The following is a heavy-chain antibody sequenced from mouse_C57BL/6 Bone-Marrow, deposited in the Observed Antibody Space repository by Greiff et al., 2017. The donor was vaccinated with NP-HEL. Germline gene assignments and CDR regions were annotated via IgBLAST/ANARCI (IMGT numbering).Heavy chain of an antibody. Sequence: EVQLQQSGAELVRPGASVKLSCTASGFNIKDDYMHWVKQRPEQGLEWIGWIDPENGDTEYASKFQGKATITADTSSNTAYLQLSSLTSEDTAVYYCTSYYYGSSTRDFDYWGQGTTLTVSS. J-gene: IGHJ2*01. V-gene: IGHV14-4*01. CDR3: TSYYYGSSTRDFDY. CDR2: IDPENGDT. CDR1: GFNIKDDY. D-gene: IGHD1-1*01.